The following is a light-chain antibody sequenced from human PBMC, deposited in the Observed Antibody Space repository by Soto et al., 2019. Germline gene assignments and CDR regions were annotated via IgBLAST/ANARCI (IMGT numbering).Light chain of an antibody. CDR2: GAS. V-gene: IGKV3-15*01. Sequence: PGERATLSCRASQSVSSNYLAWYQQRPGQAPRLLIYGASTRATGIPARFSGSGSGTEFTLTISSLQSEDFAVYYCQPYNNWPLTFGGGTKVDIK. CDR1: QSVSSNY. J-gene: IGKJ4*01. CDR3: QPYNNWPLT.